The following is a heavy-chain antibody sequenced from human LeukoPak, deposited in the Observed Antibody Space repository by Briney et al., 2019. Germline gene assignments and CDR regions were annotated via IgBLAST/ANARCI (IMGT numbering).Heavy chain of an antibody. D-gene: IGHD5/OR15-5a*01. CDR1: GYDFSSYW. CDR3: ARRRTLRLDAFDP. V-gene: IGHV5-51*01. CDR2: IYPGDSDT. Sequence: GESLKISCQGSGYDFSSYWIGWVRQMPGKGLEWMGTIYPGDSDTRYSPSFQGQVTISVDKSISTAYLQWSSLKASDTAMYYCARRRTLRLDAFDPWGQGTLVTVSS. J-gene: IGHJ5*02.